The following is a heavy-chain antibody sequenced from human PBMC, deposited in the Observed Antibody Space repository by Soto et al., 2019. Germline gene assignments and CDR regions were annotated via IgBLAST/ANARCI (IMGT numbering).Heavy chain of an antibody. CDR3: AKDGGKDGYFVNWVDP. V-gene: IGHV1-69*12. CDR2: IIPIFGSA. CDR1: GGTFSNYA. J-gene: IGHJ5*02. D-gene: IGHD5-12*01. Sequence: QVQLVQSGAEVKKPGSSVKVSCKASGGTFSNYAITWVRQAPGQGIECLGRIIPIFGSANYAQKFQGRVTITADESTTTAYMELSSRRFDDAAVYYCAKDGGKDGYFVNWVDPWGQGTLVTVSS.